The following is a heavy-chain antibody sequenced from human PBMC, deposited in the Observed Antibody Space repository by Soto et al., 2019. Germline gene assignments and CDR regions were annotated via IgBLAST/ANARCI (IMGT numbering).Heavy chain of an antibody. J-gene: IGHJ6*04. D-gene: IGHD6-13*01. V-gene: IGHV4-30-4*08. CDR3: ARVWGEQQLVPDYYGMDV. CDR2: TYYSGST. CDR1: GGSPGRGYYY. Sequence: SETLSLTCTVSGGSPGRGYYYWDWLRQPPGKGLEWFGHTYYSGSTHYNPSPKRRGTISVDTSKTQCSRELSSVTAGHTALYNFARVWGEQQLVPDYYGMDVWGKETTVTVSS.